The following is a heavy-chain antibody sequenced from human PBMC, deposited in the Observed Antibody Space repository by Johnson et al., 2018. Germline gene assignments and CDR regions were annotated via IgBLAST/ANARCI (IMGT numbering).Heavy chain of an antibody. CDR1: GFTFSSYG. J-gene: IGHJ6*01. V-gene: IGHV3-33*01. CDR3: ARETVHMEEYTYYGMAV. CDR2: IWYDGSNK. Sequence: QVQLVESGGGVVQPGRSLRLSCAASGFTFSSYGMHWVRQAPGNGLEWVAFIWYDGSNKYYADSVTGRFTISRDNSRHTLFLQMNSLRAEDTAVYYCARETVHMEEYTYYGMAVWGQGTTVTVSS. D-gene: IGHD3-16*01.